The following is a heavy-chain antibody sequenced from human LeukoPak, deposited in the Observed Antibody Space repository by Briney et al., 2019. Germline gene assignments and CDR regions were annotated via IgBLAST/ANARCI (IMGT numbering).Heavy chain of an antibody. CDR2: INHSGST. V-gene: IGHV4-34*01. CDR3: VGAVTGQSYFDY. D-gene: IGHD6-19*01. J-gene: IGHJ4*02. CDR1: GGSFSGYY. Sequence: PSETLSLTCAVYGGSFSGYYWSWIRQPPGKGLEWIGEINHSGSTNYNPSLKSRVTISVDTSKNQFSLKLSSVTAADTAVYYCVGAVTGQSYFDYWGQGTQVTVSS.